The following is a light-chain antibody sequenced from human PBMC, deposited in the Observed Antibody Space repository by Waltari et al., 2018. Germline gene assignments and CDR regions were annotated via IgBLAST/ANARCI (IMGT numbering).Light chain of an antibody. Sequence: QSALTQPPSASGSPGQSVTISCTGTSSDIGDSNYVSWYQQHPGKVPKLMIYDVYKRPSGVPDRFSGDKSGNTAFLTVSGLQGEDEADYYCSSFAGTHHVVFGGGTKLTVL. CDR1: SSDIGDSNY. CDR3: SSFAGTHHVV. CDR2: DVY. V-gene: IGLV2-8*01. J-gene: IGLJ2*01.